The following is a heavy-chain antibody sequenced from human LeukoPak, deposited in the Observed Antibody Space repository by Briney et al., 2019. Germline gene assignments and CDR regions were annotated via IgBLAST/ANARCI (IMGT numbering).Heavy chain of an antibody. V-gene: IGHV3-74*01. CDR1: GFTLSTYW. Sequence: GGSLRLSCAASGFTLSTYWMHWVRQAPGKGLVWVSGINSDGSSTRYADSVKGRFTISRDNAKTTLYLQMNSLRAEDTAVYYCARDRLSHFDYWGQGTLVTVSS. CDR2: INSDGSST. J-gene: IGHJ4*02. D-gene: IGHD2/OR15-2a*01. CDR3: ARDRLSHFDY.